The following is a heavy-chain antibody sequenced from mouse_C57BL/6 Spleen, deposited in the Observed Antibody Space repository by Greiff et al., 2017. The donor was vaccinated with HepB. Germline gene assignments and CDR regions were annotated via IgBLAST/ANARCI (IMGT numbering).Heavy chain of an antibody. CDR3: ARHTYYSEGYFDV. CDR1: GYAFSSSW. CDR2: IYPGDGDT. J-gene: IGHJ1*03. V-gene: IGHV1-82*01. Sequence: QVQLQQSGPELVKPGASVKISCKASGYAFSSSWMNWVKQRPGKGLEWIGRIYPGDGDTNYNGKFKGKATLTADKSSSTAYMQLSSLTSEDSAVYFCARHTYYSEGYFDVWGTGTTVTVSS. D-gene: IGHD2-12*01.